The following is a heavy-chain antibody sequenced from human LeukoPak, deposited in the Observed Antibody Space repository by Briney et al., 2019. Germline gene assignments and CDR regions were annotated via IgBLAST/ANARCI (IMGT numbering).Heavy chain of an antibody. V-gene: IGHV3-48*04. CDR3: ARELVGTNAY. CDR1: GFTFSSYG. D-gene: IGHD1-26*01. J-gene: IGHJ4*02. CDR2: ISSSGSTI. Sequence: PGGSLRLSCAAPGFTFSSYGMHWVRQVPGKGLEWVSYISSSGSTIYYADSVKGRFTISRDNAKNSLYLQMNSLRAEDTAVYYCARELVGTNAYWGQGTLVTVSS.